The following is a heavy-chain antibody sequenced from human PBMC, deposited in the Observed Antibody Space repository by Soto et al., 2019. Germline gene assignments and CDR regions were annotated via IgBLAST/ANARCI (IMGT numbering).Heavy chain of an antibody. CDR3: ARDPVRRDDYNFDY. CDR2: INAGNGNT. D-gene: IGHD4-4*01. CDR1: GYTFTSYA. V-gene: IGHV1-3*01. Sequence: ASVKVSCKASGYTFTSYAMHWVRQAPGQRLEWMGWINAGNGNTKYSQKFQGRVTITRDKSTSTAYMELSSLRSEDTAVYYCARDPVRRDDYNFDYWGQGTLVTVSS. J-gene: IGHJ4*02.